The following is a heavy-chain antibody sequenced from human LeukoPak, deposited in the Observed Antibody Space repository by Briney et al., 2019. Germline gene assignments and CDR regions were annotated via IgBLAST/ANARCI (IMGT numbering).Heavy chain of an antibody. CDR3: ARWGDYYYDSSGYSG. D-gene: IGHD3-22*01. J-gene: IGHJ4*02. V-gene: IGHV1-69*05. CDR1: GGTFSSYA. Sequence: SVKVSCKASGGTFSSYAISWGRQAPGQGLEWMGGIIPIFGTANYAQKFQGRVTITTDESTSTAYMELSSLRSEDTAVYYCARWGDYYYDSSGYSGWGQGTLVTVSS. CDR2: IIPIFGTA.